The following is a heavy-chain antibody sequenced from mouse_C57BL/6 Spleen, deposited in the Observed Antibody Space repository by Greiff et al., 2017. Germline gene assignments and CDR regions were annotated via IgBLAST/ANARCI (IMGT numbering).Heavy chain of an antibody. CDR3: ARGLDYFDY. J-gene: IGHJ2*01. Sequence: VQLKESGPGLVKPSQSLSLTCSVTGYSITSGYYWNWIRQFPGNKLEWMGYISYDGSNNYNPSLKNRISITRDTSKNQFFLKLNSVTTEDTATYYCARGLDYFDYWGQGTTLTVSS. D-gene: IGHD1-2*01. CDR2: ISYDGSN. CDR1: GYSITSGYY. V-gene: IGHV3-6*01.